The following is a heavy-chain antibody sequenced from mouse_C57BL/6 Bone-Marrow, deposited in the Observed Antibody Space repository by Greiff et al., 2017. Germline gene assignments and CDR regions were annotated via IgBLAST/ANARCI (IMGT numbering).Heavy chain of an antibody. Sequence: EVKVEESGEGLVKPGGSLKLSCAASGFTFSSYAMSWVRQTPEKRLVWVAYISSGGDYIYYADTVKGRFTISRDNARNTLYLQMSSLKSEDTAMYYCTRDRIRYDYGAWFAYWGQGTLVTVSA. V-gene: IGHV5-9-1*02. CDR2: ISSGGDYI. J-gene: IGHJ3*01. CDR1: GFTFSSYA. CDR3: TRDRIRYDYGAWFAY. D-gene: IGHD2-4*01.